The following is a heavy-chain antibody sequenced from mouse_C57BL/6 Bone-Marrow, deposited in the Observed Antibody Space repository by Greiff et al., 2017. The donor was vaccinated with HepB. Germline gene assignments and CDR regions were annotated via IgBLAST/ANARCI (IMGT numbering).Heavy chain of an antibody. J-gene: IGHJ3*01. CDR3: ARSYGSRESWFAY. CDR2: FHPYNDDT. Sequence: VMLVESGAELVKPGASVKMSCKASGYTFTTYPIEWMKQNHGKSLEWIGNFHPYNDDTKYNEKFKGKATLTVEKSSSTVYLELSRLTSDDSAVYYCARSYGSRESWFAYWGQGTLVTVSA. V-gene: IGHV1-47*01. D-gene: IGHD1-1*01. CDR1: GYTFTTYP.